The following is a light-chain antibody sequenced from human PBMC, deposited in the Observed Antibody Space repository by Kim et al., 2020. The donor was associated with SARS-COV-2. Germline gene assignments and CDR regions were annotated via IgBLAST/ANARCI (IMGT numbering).Light chain of an antibody. CDR2: DVS. J-gene: IGLJ2*01. CDR3: TSYTGADTVV. V-gene: IGLV2-14*03. Sequence: GQSITNSCPGTSSLVGDYNYVSWYQQHPDKAPKLIIYDVSDRPSGVSTHFSGSKSGNTASLTISGLQAADEADYYCTSYTGADTVVFGGGTQLTVL. CDR1: SSLVGDYNY.